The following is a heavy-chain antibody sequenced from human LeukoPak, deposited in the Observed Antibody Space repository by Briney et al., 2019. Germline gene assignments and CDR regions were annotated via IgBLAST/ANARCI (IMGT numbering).Heavy chain of an antibody. CDR2: ISSSSSYI. CDR1: GFTFSSYS. CDR3: ARAGSGQWYIDY. V-gene: IGHV3-21*01. J-gene: IGHJ4*02. Sequence: GGSLRLSCAASGFTFSSYSMNWVRQAPGKGLAWVSSISSSSSYIYYADSVKGRFTISSDNAKNSLYLQMNSLRAEDTAVYYCARAGSGQWYIDYWGQGTLVTVSS. D-gene: IGHD6-19*01.